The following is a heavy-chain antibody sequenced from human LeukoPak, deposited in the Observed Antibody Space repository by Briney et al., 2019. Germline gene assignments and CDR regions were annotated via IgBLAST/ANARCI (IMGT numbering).Heavy chain of an antibody. CDR3: ARGLSATAIRAAADRNY. J-gene: IGHJ4*02. D-gene: IGHD2-2*02. V-gene: IGHV4-59*12. Sequence: SETLSLTCTVSGGSITSYWSWIRQPPGKGLEWIGYIYYSGSTNYNPSLKSRVTMSIDTSKNQFSLKLSSVTAADTAVYYCARGLSATAIRAAADRNYWGQGTLVTVSS. CDR2: IYYSGST. CDR1: GGSITSY.